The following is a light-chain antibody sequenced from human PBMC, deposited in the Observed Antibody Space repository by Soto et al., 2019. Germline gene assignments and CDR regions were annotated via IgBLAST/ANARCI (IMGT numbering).Light chain of an antibody. Sequence: QSVLTQPPSASGTPGQSVTISCSGSNSNIGSNTVNWYQHLPGTAPKLLIYNTYRRPSGVPDRFSASKSGTSASLAISGLQSEDEADYYCAAWDDSLNHGVFGGGTQLPS. CDR1: NSNIGSNT. CDR3: AAWDDSLNHGV. J-gene: IGLJ2*01. V-gene: IGLV1-44*01. CDR2: NTY.